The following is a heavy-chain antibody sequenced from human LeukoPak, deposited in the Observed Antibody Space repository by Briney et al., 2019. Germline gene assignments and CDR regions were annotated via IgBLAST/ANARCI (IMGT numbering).Heavy chain of an antibody. CDR1: GGSISSSSYY. CDR2: IYYSGST. Sequence: PSETLSLTCTVSGGSISSSSYYWGWIRQPPGKGLEWIGSIYYSGSTYYNPSLKSRVTISVDTSKNQFSLKLSSVTAADTAVYYCAGSRGGWYYFDSWGQGTLVTVSS. J-gene: IGHJ4*02. V-gene: IGHV4-39*07. CDR3: AGSRGGWYYFDS. D-gene: IGHD6-19*01.